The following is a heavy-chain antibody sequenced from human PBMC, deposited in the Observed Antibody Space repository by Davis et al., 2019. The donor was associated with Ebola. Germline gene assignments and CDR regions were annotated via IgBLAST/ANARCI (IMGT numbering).Heavy chain of an antibody. V-gene: IGHV3-30-3*01. Sequence: PGGSLRLSCAASGFTFSSYAMHWVRQAPGKGLEWVAVISYDGSNKYYADSVKGRFTISRDNSKNTLYLQMNSLRAEDTAVYYCARDRGDWNYEENYYYYYGMDVWGQGTTVTVSS. CDR2: ISYDGSNK. D-gene: IGHD1-7*01. CDR1: GFTFSSYA. CDR3: ARDRGDWNYEENYYYYYGMDV. J-gene: IGHJ6*02.